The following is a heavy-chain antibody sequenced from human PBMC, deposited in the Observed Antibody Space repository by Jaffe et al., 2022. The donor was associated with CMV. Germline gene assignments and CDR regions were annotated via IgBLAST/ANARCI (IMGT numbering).Heavy chain of an antibody. D-gene: IGHD2-15*01. CDR2: ISYSGDT. J-gene: IGHJ5*02. V-gene: IGHV4-59*08. Sequence: QVQLQESGPGLVKPSETLSLTCTVSGGSFSNYYWNWVRLSPGIGLEWLGSISYSGDTHYNPSLQSRITISLDTSKSQFSLRLTSVTAADTAVYYCARGQNVCRGGGCSTYSWFDPWGQGTLVSVSS. CDR1: GGSFSNYY. CDR3: ARGQNVCRGGGCSTYSWFDP.